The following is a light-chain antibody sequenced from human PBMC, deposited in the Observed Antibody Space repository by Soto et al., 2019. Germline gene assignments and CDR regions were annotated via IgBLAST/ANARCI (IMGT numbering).Light chain of an antibody. Sequence: DIQMTQSPSTLSASAGDRVTITCRASQTISNRLAWYRQQSGRAPKVLIYDASSLESGVPSRFSGSGSGTEFTFTISSLQSDDFATYYCQQYNSYPWTFGQGTKVEIK. V-gene: IGKV1-5*01. CDR1: QTISNR. CDR3: QQYNSYPWT. J-gene: IGKJ1*01. CDR2: DAS.